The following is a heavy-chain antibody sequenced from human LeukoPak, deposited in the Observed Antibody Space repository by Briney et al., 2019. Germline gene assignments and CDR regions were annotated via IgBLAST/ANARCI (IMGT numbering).Heavy chain of an antibody. V-gene: IGHV4-59*01. Sequence: KPSETLSLTCTVSGGSISSYYWSRIRQPPGKGLEWIGYIYYSGSTNYNPSLKSRVTISVDTSKNQFSLKLSSVTAADTAVYYCSRAHVQWLVPRWFDPWGQGTLVTVSS. CDR1: GGSISSYY. CDR2: IYYSGST. J-gene: IGHJ5*02. CDR3: SRAHVQWLVPRWFDP. D-gene: IGHD6-19*01.